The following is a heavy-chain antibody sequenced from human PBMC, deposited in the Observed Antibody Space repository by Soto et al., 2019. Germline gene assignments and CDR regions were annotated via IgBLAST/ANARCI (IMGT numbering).Heavy chain of an antibody. D-gene: IGHD1-26*01. J-gene: IGHJ4*02. CDR2: TYYRSKWYN. Sequence: SQTLSLTCGVSGDSVSSNSAAWNWLGQSPSRGLEWLGRTYYRSKWYNDYAVSVESRITINPDTSKNHFSLQLNFVTPEDTAVYFCARGEQYSGRIFDYWGQGTLVTVYS. V-gene: IGHV6-1*01. CDR1: GDSVSSNSAA. CDR3: ARGEQYSGRIFDY.